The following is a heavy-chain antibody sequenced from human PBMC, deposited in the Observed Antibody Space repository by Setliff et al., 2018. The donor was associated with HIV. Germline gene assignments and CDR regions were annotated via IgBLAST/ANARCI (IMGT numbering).Heavy chain of an antibody. CDR1: GYSFTSYW. CDR3: ARSRRDGYNLEAFDI. D-gene: IGHD5-12*01. J-gene: IGHJ3*02. Sequence: GESLKISCKGSGYSFTSYWIGWVRQMPGKGLEWMGIIYPGDSDTRYNPSFQGQVTISADKSISTAYLQWSTLKASDTAMYYCARSRRDGYNLEAFDIWGQGTMVTVSS. V-gene: IGHV5-51*01. CDR2: IYPGDSDT.